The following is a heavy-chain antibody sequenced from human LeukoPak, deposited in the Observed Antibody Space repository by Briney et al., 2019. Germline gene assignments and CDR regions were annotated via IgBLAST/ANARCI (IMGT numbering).Heavy chain of an antibody. CDR1: GFTFSSYG. CDR2: IRYDGSNK. D-gene: IGHD3-3*01. Sequence: PGGSLRLSCAASGFTFSSYGMHWVRQAPGKGLEWVAFIRYDGSNKYYADSVKGRFTISRDNSKNTLYLQMNSLRAEDTAVYHCAKDPRTYYDFWSGYHRWYFDYWGQGTLVTVSS. CDR3: AKDPRTYYDFWSGYHRWYFDY. V-gene: IGHV3-30*02. J-gene: IGHJ4*02.